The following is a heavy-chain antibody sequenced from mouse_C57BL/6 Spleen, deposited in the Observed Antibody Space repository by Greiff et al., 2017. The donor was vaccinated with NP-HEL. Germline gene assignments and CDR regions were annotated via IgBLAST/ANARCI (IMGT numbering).Heavy chain of an antibody. CDR3: AYYYGSSKENYFDY. CDR2: IYPGSGSP. J-gene: IGHJ2*01. Sequence: QVHVKQPGAELVKPGASVKMSCKASGYTFTSYWITWVKQRPGHGLEWIGDIYPGSGSPNYNEKFKSKATLTVDTSSITAYMQLSSLTAEDSAVYYCAYYYGSSKENYFDYWGQGTTLTVSS. CDR1: GYTFTSYW. D-gene: IGHD1-1*01. V-gene: IGHV1-55*01.